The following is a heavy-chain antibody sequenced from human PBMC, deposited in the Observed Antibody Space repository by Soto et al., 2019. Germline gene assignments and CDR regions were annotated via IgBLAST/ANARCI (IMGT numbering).Heavy chain of an antibody. CDR1: GFPFSNSW. V-gene: IGHV3-74*01. CDR3: VRDFR. CDR2: INGDGSST. Sequence: EVQLVESGGGLVQPGGSLRLSCAASGFPFSNSWMSWVRQALGKGLVWVSRINGDGSSTNYADSVKGRFTISRDNAMKTLHLQMNSLRVEETAVYYCVRDFRWGQGTLVTVSS. J-gene: IGHJ4*02.